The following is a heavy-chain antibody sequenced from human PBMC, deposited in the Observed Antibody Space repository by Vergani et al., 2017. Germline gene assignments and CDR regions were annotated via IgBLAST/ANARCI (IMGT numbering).Heavy chain of an antibody. V-gene: IGHV1-69*18. CDR2: IIPIFGTA. D-gene: IGHD5-18*01. CDR1: GGTFSSYA. J-gene: IGHJ6*02. CDR3: ARGGDSYEVVGDYYGMDV. Sequence: QVQLVQSGAEVKKPGSSVKVSCKASGGTFSSYAISWVRQAPGQGLEWMGRIIPIFGTANYAQKFQGRVTITADESTSTAYMELSSLRSEDTAVYYCARGGDSYEVVGDYYGMDVWGQGTTVTVSS.